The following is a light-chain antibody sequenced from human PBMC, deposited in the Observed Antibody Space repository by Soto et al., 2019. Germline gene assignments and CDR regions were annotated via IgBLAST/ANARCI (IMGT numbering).Light chain of an antibody. CDR1: QSISSNY. J-gene: IGKJ1*01. CDR2: GAS. CDR3: HQYGSAPAWT. V-gene: IGKV3-20*01. Sequence: EIVLTQSPGTLSLFPGERATLSCRASQSISSNYLAWYQQKTGQAPRLLIHGASNRATGIPDRFSGAGSGTDFTLTISRLEPEDFAVYYCHQYGSAPAWTFGQGTKVEIK.